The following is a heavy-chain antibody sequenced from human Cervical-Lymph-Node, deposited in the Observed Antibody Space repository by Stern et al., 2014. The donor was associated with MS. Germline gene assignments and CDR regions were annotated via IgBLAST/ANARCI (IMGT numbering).Heavy chain of an antibody. CDR1: GFTVSNNY. CDR2: IYTDDTT. Sequence: VQLVESGGGLIQPGGSLRLSCAAPGFTVSNNYMSWVRQAPGKGLEWVSLIYTDDTTSYAGSLKGRFTISRDSSKNKLFLQMNSLRAEDTAVYYCARAIFGVNTAAMAPDAFDTWGQGTMVTVSS. CDR3: ARAIFGVNTAAMAPDAFDT. D-gene: IGHD3-3*01. J-gene: IGHJ3*02. V-gene: IGHV3-53*01.